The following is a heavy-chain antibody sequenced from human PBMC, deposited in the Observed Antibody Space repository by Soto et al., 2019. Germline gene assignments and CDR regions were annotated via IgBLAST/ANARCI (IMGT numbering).Heavy chain of an antibody. CDR2: IIPIFGTA. D-gene: IGHD6-19*01. Sequence: QVQLVQSGAEVKKPGSSVKVSCKASGGTFSSYAISWVRQAPGQGLEWMGGIIPIFGTANYAQKFQGRVTIKADETKSITDMERSRLRSEDTGVYYCARVDKAVAGFGWYFDLWGRGTLVTVSA. J-gene: IGHJ2*01. V-gene: IGHV1-69*12. CDR3: ARVDKAVAGFGWYFDL. CDR1: GGTFSSYA.